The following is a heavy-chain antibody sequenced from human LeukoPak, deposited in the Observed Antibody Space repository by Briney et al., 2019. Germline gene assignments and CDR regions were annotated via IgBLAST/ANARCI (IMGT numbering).Heavy chain of an antibody. CDR3: AKGRYSSGYYYEVQN. CDR1: GYTFTSYY. D-gene: IGHD3-22*01. Sequence: ASVKVSCKASGYTFTSYYMHWVRQAPGQGLEWMGIINPSGGSTSYAQKFQGRVTMTRDTSTSTVYMELSSLRSEDTAVYYCAKGRYSSGYYYEVQNWGQGTLVTVSS. CDR2: INPSGGST. J-gene: IGHJ4*02. V-gene: IGHV1-46*01.